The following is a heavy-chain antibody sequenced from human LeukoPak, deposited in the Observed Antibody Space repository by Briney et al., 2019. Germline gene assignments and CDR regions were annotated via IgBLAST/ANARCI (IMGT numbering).Heavy chain of an antibody. D-gene: IGHD3-3*01. Sequence: SETLSLTCTVSGGSISSYYWSWIRQPAGKGLEWIGRIYTSGSTNYNPSLKSRVAMSVDTSKNQFSLKLSSVTAADTAVYYCARLYYDFWSGYYFYWFDPWGQGTLVTVSS. V-gene: IGHV4-4*07. CDR3: ARLYYDFWSGYYFYWFDP. CDR2: IYTSGST. CDR1: GGSISSYY. J-gene: IGHJ5*02.